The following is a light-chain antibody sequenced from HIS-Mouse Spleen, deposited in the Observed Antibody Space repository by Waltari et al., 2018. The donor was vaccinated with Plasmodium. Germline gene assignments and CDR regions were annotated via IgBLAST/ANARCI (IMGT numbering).Light chain of an antibody. Sequence: SYELTQPPSVSVSPGQTARITCPGDALPKKYAYWYQQKSGQAPVLVIYENSKRPPGIPGRFSGSSSERMATWTISGAQVEDEADYYCYSTDSSGNHRVFGGGTKLTVL. CDR3: YSTDSSGNHRV. V-gene: IGLV3-10*01. CDR1: ALPKKY. J-gene: IGLJ3*02. CDR2: ENS.